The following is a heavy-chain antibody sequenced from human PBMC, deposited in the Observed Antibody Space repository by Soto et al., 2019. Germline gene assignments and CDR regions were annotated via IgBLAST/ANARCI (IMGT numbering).Heavy chain of an antibody. CDR3: ARSVLYCSGGSCNVDFDY. Sequence: APVEASSKYPRLTFNSYCLWWACHAPGQGLEWMGWISAYNGNTNYAQKLQGRVTMTTDTSTSTAYMELRSLRSDDTAVYYCARSVLYCSGGSCNVDFDYWGQGTLVTVSS. CDR2: ISAYNGNT. J-gene: IGHJ4*02. D-gene: IGHD2-15*01. V-gene: IGHV1-18*01. CDR1: RLTFNSYC.